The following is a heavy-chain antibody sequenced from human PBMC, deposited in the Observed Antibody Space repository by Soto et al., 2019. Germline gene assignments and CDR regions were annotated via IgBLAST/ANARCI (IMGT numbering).Heavy chain of an antibody. Sequence: GGSLRLSCAASGFTFSSYSMNCVRQAPGKGLEWVSSISSSSSYIYYADSVKGRFTISRDNAKNSLYLQMNSLRAEDTAVYYCARGLYYYDSSGYYGNWGQGTLVTVSS. CDR2: ISSSSSYI. CDR3: ARGLYYYDSSGYYGN. D-gene: IGHD3-22*01. CDR1: GFTFSSYS. V-gene: IGHV3-21*01. J-gene: IGHJ4*02.